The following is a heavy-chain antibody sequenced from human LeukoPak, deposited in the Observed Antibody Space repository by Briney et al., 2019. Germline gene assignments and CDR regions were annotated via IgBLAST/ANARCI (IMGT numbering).Heavy chain of an antibody. J-gene: IGHJ3*02. CDR3: ARAPSRLWFGPRRAFDI. CDR1: GGSFSGYY. CDR2: INHSGST. V-gene: IGHV4-34*01. D-gene: IGHD3-10*01. Sequence: SETLSLTCAVYGGSFSGYYWSWIRQPPGKGLEWIGEINHSGSTNYNPSLKSRVTISVDTSKNQFSLKLSSVTAADTAVYYCARAPSRLWFGPRRAFDIWGQGTMVTVSS.